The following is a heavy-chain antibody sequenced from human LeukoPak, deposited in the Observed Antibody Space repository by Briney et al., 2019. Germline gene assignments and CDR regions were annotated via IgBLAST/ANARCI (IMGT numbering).Heavy chain of an antibody. V-gene: IGHV3-23*01. Sequence: GGSLRLSCAASGSTFSSYAMSWVRQAPGKGLEWVSTISGSGGSTYYADSVKGRFTISRDNSKNTLYLQMNSLRAEDTAVYYCATGSGYYRGQNWFDPWGQGTLVTVSS. CDR2: ISGSGGST. J-gene: IGHJ5*02. CDR1: GSTFSSYA. CDR3: ATGSGYYRGQNWFDP. D-gene: IGHD3-22*01.